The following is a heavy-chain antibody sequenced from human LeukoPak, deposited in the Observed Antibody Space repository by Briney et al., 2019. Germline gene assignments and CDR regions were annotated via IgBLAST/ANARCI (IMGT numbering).Heavy chain of an antibody. D-gene: IGHD3-10*01. CDR1: GFTFSSYA. CDR3: AKAPDYYGSGSYYGD. J-gene: IGHJ4*02. CDR2: ISGSGGST. Sequence: GGSLRLSCAASGFTFSSYAMSWVRQAPGKGLEWVSAISGSGGSTYYADSVKDRFTISRDNSKNTLYLQMNSLRAEDTAVYYCAKAPDYYGSGSYYGDWGQGTLVTVSS. V-gene: IGHV3-23*01.